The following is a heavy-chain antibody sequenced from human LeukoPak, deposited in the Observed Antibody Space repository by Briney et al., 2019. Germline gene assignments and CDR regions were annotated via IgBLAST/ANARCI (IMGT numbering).Heavy chain of an antibody. D-gene: IGHD2-21*02. CDR3: AKGHCGGDCYPTDAFAI. V-gene: IGHV3-23*01. Sequence: TGGSLRLSCAASGFTFSSYAMSWVRQAPGKGLEWVSAISGSGGSTYYADSVKGRFTISRDNSKNTLYLQMNSLRAEDTAVYYCAKGHCGGDCYPTDAFAIWGQGTMVTVSS. J-gene: IGHJ3*02. CDR2: ISGSGGST. CDR1: GFTFSSYA.